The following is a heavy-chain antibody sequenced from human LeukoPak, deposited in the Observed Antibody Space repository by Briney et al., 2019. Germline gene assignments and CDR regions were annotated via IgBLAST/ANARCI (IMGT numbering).Heavy chain of an antibody. CDR3: VRDSCFAFDF. J-gene: IGHJ4*02. CDR2: IWDSSRIT. Sequence: PGGSLRLSSAASGFSFASYSINWVRQAPGKGLEWLSYIWDSSRITYQADSVKGRFTISRDNAKSSLYLQMNSLRDEDTAVYYCVRDSCFAFDFWGQGILVTVSS. V-gene: IGHV3-48*02. CDR1: GFSFASYS.